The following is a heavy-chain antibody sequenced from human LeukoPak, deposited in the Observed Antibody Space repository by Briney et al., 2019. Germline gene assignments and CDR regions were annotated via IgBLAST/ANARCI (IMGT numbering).Heavy chain of an antibody. Sequence: PGESLKISCKASGYTFTNYWIGWVRHTPGKGLEWMGIIHPGDSDTRYRTSFQGQVTMSVDESTSTAYLHWTSLKASDTAIYYCARHAGYCTGGKCYSFYCFDYWGQGTLVTVSS. V-gene: IGHV5-51*01. CDR2: IHPGDSDT. D-gene: IGHD2-15*01. CDR3: ARHAGYCTGGKCYSFYCFDY. J-gene: IGHJ4*02. CDR1: GYTFTNYW.